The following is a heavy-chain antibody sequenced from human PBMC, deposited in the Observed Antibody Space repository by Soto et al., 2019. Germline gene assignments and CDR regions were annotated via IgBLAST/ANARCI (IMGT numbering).Heavy chain of an antibody. Sequence: QVQLVESWGGVVQPGRSLRLSCAASGFTISSYAMHWVRQAPGKGLEWVAVISYDGSNKYYADSVKGRFTISRDNSKNTLYLQMNSLRAEVTAVYYCARDYGDTVLYFDYWGQGTLVTVSS. CDR2: ISYDGSNK. V-gene: IGHV3-30-3*01. CDR1: GFTISSYA. CDR3: ARDYGDTVLYFDY. D-gene: IGHD7-27*01. J-gene: IGHJ4*02.